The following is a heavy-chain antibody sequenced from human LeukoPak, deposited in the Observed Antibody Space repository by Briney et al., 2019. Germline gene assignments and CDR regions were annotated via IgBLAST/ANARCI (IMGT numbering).Heavy chain of an antibody. CDR3: VRNGHCDTANCYAWFDP. J-gene: IGHJ5*02. Sequence: ASVTVSCKASGFTFTGYYIHWMRQAPGQGLEWMGWIIPQSGGTNYAPNFQGRVTMTRDTSISTAYMELSSLRSDDTAVYYCVRNGHCDTANCYAWFDPWGQGTLVTVSS. D-gene: IGHD2-2*03. CDR1: GFTFTGYY. V-gene: IGHV1-2*02. CDR2: IIPQSGGT.